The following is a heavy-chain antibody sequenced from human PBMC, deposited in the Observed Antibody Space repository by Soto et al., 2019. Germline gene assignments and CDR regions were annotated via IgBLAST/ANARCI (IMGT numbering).Heavy chain of an antibody. V-gene: IGHV3-30-3*01. CDR2: ISYDGSNK. J-gene: IGHJ6*02. CDR1: GFTFSSYA. Sequence: QVQLVESGGGVVQPGRSLRLSCAASGFTFSSYAMHWVRQAPGKGLEWVAVISYDGSNKYYADSVKGRFTISRDNSKNTLYLHMNSLRAEDTAVYYCARDTAVAGKYYYYYGMDVWGQGTTVTVSS. D-gene: IGHD6-19*01. CDR3: ARDTAVAGKYYYYYGMDV.